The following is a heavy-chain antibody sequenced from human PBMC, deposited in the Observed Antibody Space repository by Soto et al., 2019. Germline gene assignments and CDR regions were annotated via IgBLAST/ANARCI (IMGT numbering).Heavy chain of an antibody. CDR1: GGSISSGGYY. V-gene: IGHV4-31*03. CDR3: ARGTSVDTAVAYYWYFDL. D-gene: IGHD5-18*01. J-gene: IGHJ2*01. Sequence: QVQLQESGPGLVKPSQTLSLTCTVSGGSISSGGYYSSWIRQHPGKGLEWIEYIYYSGSTYYNPSLKSRVTISVDTSKNQFSLKLSSVTAADTAVYYCARGTSVDTAVAYYWYFDLWGRGTLVTVSS. CDR2: IYYSGST.